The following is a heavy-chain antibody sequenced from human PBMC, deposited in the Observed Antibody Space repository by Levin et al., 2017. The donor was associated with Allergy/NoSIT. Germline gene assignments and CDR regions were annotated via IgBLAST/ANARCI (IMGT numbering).Heavy chain of an antibody. Sequence: ASVKVSCKASGYTFTGYYMHWVRQAPGQGLEWMGWINPNSGGTNYAQKFQGRVTMTRDTSISTAYMELSRLRSDDTAVYYCVRPFEAAAVSAWFDPWGQGTLVTVSS. CDR1: GYTFTGYY. D-gene: IGHD6-13*01. CDR3: VRPFEAAAVSAWFDP. J-gene: IGHJ5*02. CDR2: INPNSGGT. V-gene: IGHV1-2*02.